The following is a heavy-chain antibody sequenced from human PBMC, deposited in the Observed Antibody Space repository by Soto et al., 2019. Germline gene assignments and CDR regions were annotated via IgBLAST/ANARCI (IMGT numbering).Heavy chain of an antibody. Sequence: QVQLQQWGAGLLKPSETLSLTCAVYGGSFSGYYWSWIRQPPGKGLEWIGEINHSGSTNYNPSLKSRVTISVDTSKNQFSLKLSSVTAADTAVYYCARCRAMRRGLRFLEWSPSGAFDIWGQGTMVTVSS. D-gene: IGHD3-3*01. V-gene: IGHV4-34*01. CDR3: ARCRAMRRGLRFLEWSPSGAFDI. CDR1: GGSFSGYY. J-gene: IGHJ3*02. CDR2: INHSGST.